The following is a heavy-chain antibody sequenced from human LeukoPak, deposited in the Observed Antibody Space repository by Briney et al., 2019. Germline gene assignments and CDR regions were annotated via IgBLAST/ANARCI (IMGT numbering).Heavy chain of an antibody. V-gene: IGHV1-46*01. CDR3: ARSYGSGSCGY. Sequence: GASVKVSCKTSGYSFTSYNLHWVRQAPGQRLGWMGIIKPSGTDTNYAQKFQGRVIMTTDTSTSTVYMELSSLKSEDTAVYYCARSYGSGSCGYWGQGTLVTVSS. CDR1: GYSFTSYN. CDR2: IKPSGTDT. D-gene: IGHD3-10*01. J-gene: IGHJ4*02.